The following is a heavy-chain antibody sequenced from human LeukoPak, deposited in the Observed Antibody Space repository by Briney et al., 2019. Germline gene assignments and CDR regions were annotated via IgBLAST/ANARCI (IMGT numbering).Heavy chain of an antibody. Sequence: SETLSLTCTVSGGSISSHYWSWIRQPPGKGLEWIGYIYYTGSTNYNPSLESRVTMSVDTSKNQFSLKLSSVTAADTAVYYCARLAYRGPAVADFDYWGQGTLVTVSS. CDR3: ARLAYRGPAVADFDY. CDR1: GGSISSHY. V-gene: IGHV4-59*08. J-gene: IGHJ4*02. CDR2: IYYTGST. D-gene: IGHD6-19*01.